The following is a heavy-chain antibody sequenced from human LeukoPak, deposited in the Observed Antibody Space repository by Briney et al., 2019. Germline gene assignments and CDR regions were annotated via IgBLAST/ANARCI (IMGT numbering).Heavy chain of an antibody. V-gene: IGHV3-21*01. CDR2: ISSSSSYI. J-gene: IGHJ4*02. CDR3: ARDCSSTSCYDLADY. D-gene: IGHD2-2*01. Sequence: PGGSLRLSCAASGFTFSSYSMNWVRQAPGKGLEWVSSISSSSSYIYYADSVKGRFTISRDNAKNSLYLQMNSLRAEDTAVYYCARDCSSTSCYDLADYWGQGTLVTVSS. CDR1: GFTFSSYS.